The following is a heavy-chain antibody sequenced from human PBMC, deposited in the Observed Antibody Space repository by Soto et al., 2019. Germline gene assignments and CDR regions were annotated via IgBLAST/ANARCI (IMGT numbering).Heavy chain of an antibody. CDR1: GYTFTGYY. Sequence: ASVKVSCKASGYTFTGYYMHWVRQAPGQGLEWTGWINPNSGGTNYGQKFQGWGTMTRDTSISPAYMELRRVRYDDTAVYYCARSDYGMEVWGQGTTVTVSS. CDR2: INPNSGGT. J-gene: IGHJ6*02. V-gene: IGHV1-2*04. CDR3: ARSDYGMEV.